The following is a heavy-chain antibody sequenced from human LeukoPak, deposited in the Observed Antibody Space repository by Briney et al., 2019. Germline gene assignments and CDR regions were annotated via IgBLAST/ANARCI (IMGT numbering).Heavy chain of an antibody. D-gene: IGHD2-15*01. CDR1: GGTFSSYA. Sequence: SVKVSCKASGGTFSSYAISWVRQAPGQGLEWMGGIIPIFGTANYAQKFQGRVTITADESTSTAYMELSSLRSEDTAVYYCASLSCSGGSCFDYWGQGTLVTVSS. V-gene: IGHV1-69*13. J-gene: IGHJ4*02. CDR3: ASLSCSGGSCFDY. CDR2: IIPIFGTA.